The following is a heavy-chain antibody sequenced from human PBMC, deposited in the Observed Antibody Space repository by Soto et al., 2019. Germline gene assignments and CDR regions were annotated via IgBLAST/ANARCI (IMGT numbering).Heavy chain of an antibody. J-gene: IGHJ4*02. CDR3: ARGIVGPTAGY. V-gene: IGHV1-8*01. D-gene: IGHD1-26*01. Sequence: QVQLVQSGAEVKKPGASVKVSCKASGYTFTSYDINWVRQATGQGLEWMGWMNPNSGNTGYVQKFQGRVNMTKNTSLRPGYVELSRLRSEDTAVYYCARGIVGPTAGYWGQGTLVPVSS. CDR1: GYTFTSYD. CDR2: MNPNSGNT.